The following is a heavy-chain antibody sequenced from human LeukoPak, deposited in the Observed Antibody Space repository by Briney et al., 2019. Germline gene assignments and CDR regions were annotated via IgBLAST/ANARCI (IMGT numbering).Heavy chain of an antibody. D-gene: IGHD6-19*01. CDR2: INPISGGT. V-gene: IGHV1-2*02. J-gene: IGHJ5*02. CDR3: VRVAMAGNFIWFDP. CDR1: GYTFTSYD. Sequence: AASVKVSCKASGYTFTSYDINWVRQATGQGLEWMGWINPISGGTDYAEKFQGRVTMTRDTSISTAYMDLSRLKSDDTAVYYCVRVAMAGNFIWFDPWGQGTLITVSS.